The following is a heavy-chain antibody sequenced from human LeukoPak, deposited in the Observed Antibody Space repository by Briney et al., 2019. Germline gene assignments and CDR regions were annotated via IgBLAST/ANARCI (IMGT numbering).Heavy chain of an antibody. CDR1: GFTFSSYA. D-gene: IGHD1-26*01. CDR2: ISYDGSNK. CDR3: ASSPVGATRGY. Sequence: GGSLRLSCAASGFTFSSYAMHWVRQAPGKGLEWVAVISYDGSNKYYADSVKGRFTISRDNSKNTLYLQMNSLRAEDTAVYYCASSPVGATRGYWGQGTLVTVSS. V-gene: IGHV3-30-3*01. J-gene: IGHJ4*02.